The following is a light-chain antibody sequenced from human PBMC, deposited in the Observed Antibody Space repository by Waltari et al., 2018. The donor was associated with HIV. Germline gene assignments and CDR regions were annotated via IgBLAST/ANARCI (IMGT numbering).Light chain of an antibody. CDR1: NSSIGASEY. J-gene: IGLJ2*01. Sequence: QSALTTPASVSGSPGQSIPISCTGTNSSIGASEYVSWYQHHPGKAPNLIIYGVNNRPSGISYRFSGSKSGNTASLTISGLQSEDEADYYCTSYSSSSSLVFGGGTKLTVL. CDR2: GVN. CDR3: TSYSSSSSLV. V-gene: IGLV2-14*01.